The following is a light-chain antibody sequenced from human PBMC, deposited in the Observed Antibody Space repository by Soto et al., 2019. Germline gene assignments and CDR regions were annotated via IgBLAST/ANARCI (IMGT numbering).Light chain of an antibody. J-gene: IGLJ1*01. CDR3: SSYTTSSTLYV. V-gene: IGLV2-14*03. CDR2: DVS. CDR1: NSDVGAYNY. Sequence: QSALTQPASVSGSPGQSITISCTGTNSDVGAYNYVSWYQQLPGKAPKLMIFDVSNRPSGVSNRFSGSKSGNTASLTISGLQAEDEAEYYCSSYTTSSTLYVFGTGTKVTVL.